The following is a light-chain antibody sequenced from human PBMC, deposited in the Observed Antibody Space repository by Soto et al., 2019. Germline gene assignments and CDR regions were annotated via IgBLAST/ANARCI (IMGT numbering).Light chain of an antibody. CDR1: QPVSPSF. CDR2: GAS. Sequence: DILLSQSPGTLSLSPGDTATLSCRASQPVSPSFLAWYQQKRGQAPRLLIYGASTRATGVSDRFSGSGSGTDFTLTISDLEPEDSAVYYCQQYGGSPFTFGPGTKVD. CDR3: QQYGGSPFT. J-gene: IGKJ3*01. V-gene: IGKV3-20*01.